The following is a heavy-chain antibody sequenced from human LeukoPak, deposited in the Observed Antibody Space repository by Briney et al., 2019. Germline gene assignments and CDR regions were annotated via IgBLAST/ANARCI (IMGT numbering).Heavy chain of an antibody. V-gene: IGHV3-23*01. CDR1: GFTFSSYA. CDR3: AKEGPRSYYDYVWGSYSLDY. D-gene: IGHD3-16*01. Sequence: PGGSLRLSCAASGFTFSSYAMSWVRQAPGKGLEWVSAISGSGGSTYYADSVKGRFTISRDNSKNTLYLQMNSLRAEDTAVYYCAKEGPRSYYDYVWGSYSLDYWGQGTLVTVSS. CDR2: ISGSGGST. J-gene: IGHJ4*02.